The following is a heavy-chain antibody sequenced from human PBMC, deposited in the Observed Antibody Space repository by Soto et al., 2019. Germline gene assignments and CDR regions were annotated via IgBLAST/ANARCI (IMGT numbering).Heavy chain of an antibody. CDR2: IIPISGTT. CDR1: GGTFNNYA. CDR3: ARWGGLSCSGAVCFKKPFDY. J-gene: IGHJ4*02. V-gene: IGHV1-69*06. Sequence: QVQLVQSGAEVKRPESSMKVSCKPSGGTFNNYAINWVRQAPGQGLEWMGAIIPISGTTKYAQKFQGRVTITADKSTCTVYMDLSSLRSADTAVYYCARWGGLSCSGAVCFKKPFDYWGQGNMVTVSS. D-gene: IGHD2-8*02.